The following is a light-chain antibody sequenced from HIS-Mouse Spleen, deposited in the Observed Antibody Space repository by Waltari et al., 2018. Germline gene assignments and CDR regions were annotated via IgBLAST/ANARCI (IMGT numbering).Light chain of an antibody. CDR2: DGS. CDR1: SSAVGGSTL. J-gene: IGLJ3*02. V-gene: IGLV2-23*01. CDR3: CSYAGSSTWV. Sequence: QSALTKPASVSGSPGQSITIPCTGTSSAVGGSTLFSWYHQHPGKAPKLMIYDGSKRPSGVSNRFSGSKSGNTASLTISGLQAEDEADYYCCSYAGSSTWVFGGGTKLTVL.